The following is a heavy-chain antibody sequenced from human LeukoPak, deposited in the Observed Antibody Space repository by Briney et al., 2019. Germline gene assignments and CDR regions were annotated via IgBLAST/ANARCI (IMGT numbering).Heavy chain of an antibody. CDR3: AREDGSGP. Sequence: GGSLRLSCAASGFTFSSYAMHWVRQAPGKGLEWVAVISYDGSNKYYADSVKGRFTISRDNSKNTLYLQMSSLRAGDTAVYYCAREDGSGPWGQGTLVTVSS. V-gene: IGHV3-30-3*01. CDR2: ISYDGSNK. J-gene: IGHJ5*02. D-gene: IGHD3-10*01. CDR1: GFTFSSYA.